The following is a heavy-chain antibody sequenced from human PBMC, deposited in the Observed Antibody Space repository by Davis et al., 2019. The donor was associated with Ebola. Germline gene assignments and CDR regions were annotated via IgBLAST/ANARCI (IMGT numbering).Heavy chain of an antibody. D-gene: IGHD3-9*01. CDR2: INPNSGGT. Sequence: ASVKVSCKASGYTFIGYYMHWVRQAPGQGLEWMGWINPNSGGTNYAQKFQGWVTMTRDTSISTAYMELSRLRSDDTAVYYCAAGVLSTYYYGMDVWGQGTTVTVSS. J-gene: IGHJ6*02. CDR3: AAGVLSTYYYGMDV. V-gene: IGHV1-2*04. CDR1: GYTFIGYY.